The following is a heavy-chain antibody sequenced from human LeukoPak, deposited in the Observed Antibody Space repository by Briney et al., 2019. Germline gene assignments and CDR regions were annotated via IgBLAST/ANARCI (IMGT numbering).Heavy chain of an antibody. J-gene: IGHJ4*02. Sequence: PSETLSLTCTVSGGSISSYYWSWIRQPPGKGLEWIGYIYYSGSTNYNPSLKSRVTISVDTSKNQFSLKLSSVTAADTAVYYCARHKVMITFGGVIAPSSLDYWGQGTLVTVSS. CDR2: IYYSGST. CDR1: GGSISSYY. D-gene: IGHD3-16*02. V-gene: IGHV4-59*08. CDR3: ARHKVMITFGGVIAPSSLDY.